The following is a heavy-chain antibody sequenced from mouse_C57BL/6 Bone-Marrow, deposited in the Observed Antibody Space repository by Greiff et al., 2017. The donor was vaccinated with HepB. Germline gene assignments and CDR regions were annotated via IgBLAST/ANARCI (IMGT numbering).Heavy chain of an antibody. J-gene: IGHJ3*01. D-gene: IGHD2-4*01. CDR1: GYTFTSYW. V-gene: IGHV1-72*01. CDR3: ATDYDDDWASWFDY. CDR2: IDPNSGGT. Sequence: QVQLQQPGAELVKPGASVKLSCKASGYTFTSYWMHWVKQRPGRGLEWIGRIDPNSGGTKYNEKFKSQATLTVDKPSSTADMQLSSLTSEGSAVYYCATDYDDDWASWFDYWGQGTLVTVSA.